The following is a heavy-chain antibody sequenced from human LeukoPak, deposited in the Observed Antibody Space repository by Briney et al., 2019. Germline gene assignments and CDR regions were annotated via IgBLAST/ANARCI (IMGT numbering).Heavy chain of an antibody. D-gene: IGHD2-2*02. CDR2: IYYSGST. CDR3: AREFGRYCSSTSCYTGWFDP. V-gene: IGHV4-31*03. J-gene: IGHJ5*02. Sequence: SQTLSLTCTVSGGSISSGGYYWSWIRQHPGKGLEWIGYIYYSGSTYYNPSLKSRVTISVDTSKIQFSLKLSSVTAADTAVYYCAREFGRYCSSTSCYTGWFDPWGQGTLVTVSS. CDR1: GGSISSGGYY.